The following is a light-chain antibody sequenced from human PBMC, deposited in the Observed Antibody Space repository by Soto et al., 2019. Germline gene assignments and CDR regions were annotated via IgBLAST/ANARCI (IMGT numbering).Light chain of an antibody. Sequence: DIQMTQSPSTLSGSVGDRVTITCRASQTISSWLAWYQQKPGKAPKLLIYKASTLKSGVPSRFSGSGSGTEFTLTISSLQPDDFATYYCQHYNSYPVTFGGGTKVDIK. CDR3: QHYNSYPVT. J-gene: IGKJ4*01. CDR1: QTISSW. V-gene: IGKV1-5*03. CDR2: KAS.